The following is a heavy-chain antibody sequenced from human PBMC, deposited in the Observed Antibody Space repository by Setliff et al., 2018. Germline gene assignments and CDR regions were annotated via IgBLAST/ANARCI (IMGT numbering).Heavy chain of an antibody. CDR3: ARGAAAGYYFDY. V-gene: IGHV1-18*01. CDR1: GYSFISYG. Sequence: ASVKVSCKTSGYSFISYGISWVRQAPGQGLEFVGWTSPYNGATDCARKLESRVTMTTDTSTSTAYLELRSLTSDDTAVYYCARGAAAGYYFDYWGQGTLVTVSS. CDR2: TSPYNGAT. D-gene: IGHD6-13*01. J-gene: IGHJ4*02.